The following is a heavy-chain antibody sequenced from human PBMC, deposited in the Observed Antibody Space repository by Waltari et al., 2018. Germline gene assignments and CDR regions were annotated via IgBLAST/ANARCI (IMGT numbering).Heavy chain of an antibody. J-gene: IGHJ4*02. Sequence: QVQLVESGGGVVQPGRSLRLSCAASGFTFSSSGMPWVRQAPGKGLGRGAVISYDGNNKYYADSVKGRFTISRDNSKNTLYLQMNSLRAEDTAVYYCAKDLSSYIVVVPAAIPDYWGQGTLVTVSS. V-gene: IGHV3-30*18. CDR3: AKDLSSYIVVVPAAIPDY. CDR2: ISYDGNNK. D-gene: IGHD2-2*01. CDR1: GFTFSSSG.